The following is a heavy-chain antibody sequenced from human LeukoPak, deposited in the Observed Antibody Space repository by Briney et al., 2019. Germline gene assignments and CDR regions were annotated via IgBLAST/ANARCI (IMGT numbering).Heavy chain of an antibody. Sequence: SVKVSCKASGYTFTSYGISWVRQAPGQGLEWMGRIIPILGIANYAQKFQGRVTITADKSTSTAYMELSSLRSEDTAVYYCASYGDYGGDAFDIWGQGTMVTVSS. V-gene: IGHV1-69*04. J-gene: IGHJ3*02. D-gene: IGHD4-17*01. CDR3: ASYGDYGGDAFDI. CDR1: GYTFTSYG. CDR2: IIPILGIA.